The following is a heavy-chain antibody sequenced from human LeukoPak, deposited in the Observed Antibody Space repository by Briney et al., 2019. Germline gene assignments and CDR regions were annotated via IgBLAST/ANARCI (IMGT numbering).Heavy chain of an antibody. J-gene: IGHJ4*02. CDR3: ARSSGYDIINTLAY. CDR2: ITTNGDNT. Sequence: GGALRLSCAASGFTFSNFWMHWVRHAPGKGREYGSAITTNGDNTYYANSVKGRFTISRDNSRNTVYLQMGSLRAEDMAVYYCARSSGYDIINTLAYWGQGALVTVSS. CDR1: GFTFSNFW. D-gene: IGHD3-9*01. V-gene: IGHV3-64*01.